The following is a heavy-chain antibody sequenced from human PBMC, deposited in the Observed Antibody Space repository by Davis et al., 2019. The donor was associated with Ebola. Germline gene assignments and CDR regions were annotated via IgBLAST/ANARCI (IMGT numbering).Heavy chain of an antibody. D-gene: IGHD1-26*01. V-gene: IGHV4-31*03. CDR1: GGSIRSGAYY. J-gene: IGHJ3*01. Sequence: PSETLSLTCTVSGGSIRSGAYYWTWIRQHPGKGLEWIGYINYSGTAYFNPSAKSRITISVDTSKNQFSLKLSSVTAADTAVYYCARVSGNAFDVWGQGTVVTVSA. CDR3: ARVSGNAFDV. CDR2: INYSGTA.